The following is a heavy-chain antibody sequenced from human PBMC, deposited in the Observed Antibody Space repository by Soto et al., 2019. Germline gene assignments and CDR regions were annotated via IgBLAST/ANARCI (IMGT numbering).Heavy chain of an antibody. V-gene: IGHV4-61*08. CDR2: IYYSGST. Sequence: SSETLSLTCAVSGGSISSGGYSWSWIRQPPGKGLEWIGYIYYSGSTNYNPSLKSRVTISVDTSKNQFSLKLSSVTAADTAVYYCARRYGTVSDYWGQGTLVTVSS. CDR3: ARRYGTVSDY. CDR1: GGSISSGGYS. D-gene: IGHD6-13*01. J-gene: IGHJ4*02.